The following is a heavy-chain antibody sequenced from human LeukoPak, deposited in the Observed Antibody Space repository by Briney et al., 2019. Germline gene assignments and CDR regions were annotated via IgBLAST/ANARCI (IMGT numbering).Heavy chain of an antibody. CDR3: ARASAERDGYNDDAFDI. V-gene: IGHV4-59*01. D-gene: IGHD5-24*01. J-gene: IGHJ3*02. CDR1: GGSISSYY. CDR2: IYYSGST. Sequence: SETLSLTCTVSGGSISSYYWSWIRQPPGKGLEWMGYIYYSGSTNYNPSLKSRVTISVDTSENQFSLKLSSVTAADTAVYYCARASAERDGYNDDAFDIWGQGTMVTVSS.